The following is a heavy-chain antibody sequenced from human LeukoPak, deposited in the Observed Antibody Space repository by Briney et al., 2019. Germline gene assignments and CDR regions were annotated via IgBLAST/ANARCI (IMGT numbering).Heavy chain of an antibody. CDR3: ARHRERYFDFNWFDP. CDR2: IYYSGST. CDR1: GGSISSYY. V-gene: IGHV4-59*08. J-gene: IGHJ5*02. Sequence: SETLSLTCTVSGGSISSYYWSWIRQPPGKGLEWIGYIYYSGSTNYNPSLKSRVTISIDTSKNQFSLKLSSVTAADTAVYYCARHRERYFDFNWFDPWGQGTLVTVSS. D-gene: IGHD3-9*01.